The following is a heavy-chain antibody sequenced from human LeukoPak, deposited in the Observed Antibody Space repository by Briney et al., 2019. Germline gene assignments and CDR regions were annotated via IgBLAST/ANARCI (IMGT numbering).Heavy chain of an antibody. CDR1: GASISSSTNF. Sequence: PSETLSLTCIVSGASISSSTNFWGWIRQPPGKGLEWIRNIYYSGSTSYNPSLRSPVTMSVDRSKNQFSLNLTSVTAADTAVYYCARLSKGRYFDWIFDYWGQGTLVTVSS. J-gene: IGHJ4*02. CDR2: IYYSGST. CDR3: ARLSKGRYFDWIFDY. D-gene: IGHD3-9*01. V-gene: IGHV4-39*01.